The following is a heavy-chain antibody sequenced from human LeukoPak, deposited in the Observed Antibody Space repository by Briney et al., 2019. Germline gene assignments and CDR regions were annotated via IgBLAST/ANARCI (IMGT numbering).Heavy chain of an antibody. Sequence: SETLSLTCAVYGGSFSGYYWSWIRQPPGKGLEWIGEINHSGSTNYNPSLKSRVTISVDTSKNQFSLKLGSVTAADTAVYYCATASSNCSSTSCLLNWFDPWGQGTLATVSS. CDR1: GGSFSGYY. CDR3: ATASSNCSSTSCLLNWFDP. V-gene: IGHV4-34*01. D-gene: IGHD2-2*01. CDR2: INHSGST. J-gene: IGHJ5*02.